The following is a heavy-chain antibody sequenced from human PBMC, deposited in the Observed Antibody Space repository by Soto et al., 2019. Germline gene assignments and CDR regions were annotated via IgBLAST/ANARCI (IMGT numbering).Heavy chain of an antibody. Sequence: QVQLMQSGAEVKKPGASVKVSCKASGDTFTNYYIHWVRQAPGQGLEWMGTVNPSGGHTTYAQHFLGRVTMTRDTSTSTLYMELTSLTSDDTAAYYCARGGHVVVVTAALDYWGQGTLVTVSS. D-gene: IGHD2-21*02. CDR2: VNPSGGHT. J-gene: IGHJ4*02. CDR1: GDTFTNYY. CDR3: ARGGHVVVVTAALDY. V-gene: IGHV1-46*01.